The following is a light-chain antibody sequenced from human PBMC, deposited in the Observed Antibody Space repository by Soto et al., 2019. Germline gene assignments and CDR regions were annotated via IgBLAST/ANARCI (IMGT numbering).Light chain of an antibody. CDR2: EGI. Sequence: SVLTQPPSTSGTPGQRVTISCSGSSSNIGSNTVNWYQQHPGKAPKVIIYEGIKRPSGVSNRFSGSNSGSTASLTISGLQAEDEADYYCCSYVGATTYVFGTGTKVTVL. J-gene: IGLJ1*01. V-gene: IGLV1-44*01. CDR3: CSYVGATTYV. CDR1: SSNIGSNT.